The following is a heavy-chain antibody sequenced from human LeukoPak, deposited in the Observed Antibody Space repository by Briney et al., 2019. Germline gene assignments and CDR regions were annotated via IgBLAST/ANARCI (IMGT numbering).Heavy chain of an antibody. Sequence: ASVKVSCKASGYTFTSYAMHWARQAPGQRLEWMGWINAGNGNTKYSQKFQGRVTITGDTSASTAYMELSSLRSEDTAVYYCARRSDWGSWYFDYWGQGTLVTVSS. CDR1: GYTFTSYA. CDR3: ARRSDWGSWYFDY. D-gene: IGHD7-27*01. CDR2: INAGNGNT. J-gene: IGHJ4*02. V-gene: IGHV1-3*01.